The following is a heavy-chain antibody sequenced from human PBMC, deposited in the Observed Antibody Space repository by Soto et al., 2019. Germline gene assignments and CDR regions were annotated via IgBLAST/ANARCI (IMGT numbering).Heavy chain of an antibody. CDR3: ARGHIVSSNFYYMEV. Sequence: SETLSLTCAVYGGAFSGYYWTWVRRAPGKGLEWIGEKEHGGSTTYNPSLQSRASISLDLVRKQVSLQLTSVTAADTATYYCARGHIVSSNFYYMEVWGKGTTVTVSS. CDR2: KEHGGST. D-gene: IGHD3-16*02. V-gene: IGHV4-34*01. J-gene: IGHJ6*03. CDR1: GGAFSGYY.